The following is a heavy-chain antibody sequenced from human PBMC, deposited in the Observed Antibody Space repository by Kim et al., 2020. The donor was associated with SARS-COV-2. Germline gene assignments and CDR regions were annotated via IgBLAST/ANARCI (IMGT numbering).Heavy chain of an antibody. CDR3: VRGRGRGSYFDY. D-gene: IGHD3-10*01. CDR2: IRNKANSYTT. J-gene: IGHJ4*02. V-gene: IGHV3-72*01. CDR1: GFTFSDHY. Sequence: GGSLRLSCAASGFTFSDHYMDWVRQAPGKGLEWVGRIRNKANSYTTDYVASVKGRFTLSRDDSKSSLYLQMNSLKTEDTAVYYCVRGRGRGSYFDYWGQGTLVTVSS.